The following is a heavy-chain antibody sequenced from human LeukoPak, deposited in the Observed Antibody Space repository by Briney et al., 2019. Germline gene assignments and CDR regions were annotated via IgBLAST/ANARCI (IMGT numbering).Heavy chain of an antibody. V-gene: IGHV3-23*01. Sequence: GGSLRLSCAVSGFTFSDYAMSWVRQAPGKGLEWVSGISGSGDRTYYADSVKGRFTISRDNFNNMLYLQMNSLRAEDTAVYYCAKEGRWAYNWLDPWGQGTLVTVSS. CDR2: ISGSGDRT. CDR3: AKEGRWAYNWLDP. D-gene: IGHD4-23*01. CDR1: GFTFSDYA. J-gene: IGHJ5*02.